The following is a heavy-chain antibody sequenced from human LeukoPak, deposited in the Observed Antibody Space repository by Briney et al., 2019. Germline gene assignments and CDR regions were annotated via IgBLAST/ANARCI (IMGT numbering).Heavy chain of an antibody. CDR1: GFTFSSYW. Sequence: GGSLRLSCAASGFTFSSYWMHWVRQAPGKGLVWVSRINSDGSSTSYADSVKGRFTISRDNSKNTLYLQMNSLRAEDTAVYYCASRGAAAGNNYYGMDVWGQGTTVTVSS. CDR3: ASRGAAAGNNYYGMDV. V-gene: IGHV3-74*01. J-gene: IGHJ6*02. D-gene: IGHD6-13*01. CDR2: INSDGSST.